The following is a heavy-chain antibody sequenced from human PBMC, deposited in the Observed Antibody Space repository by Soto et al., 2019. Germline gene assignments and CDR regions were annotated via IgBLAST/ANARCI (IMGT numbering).Heavy chain of an antibody. Sequence: EVQLVESGGGLVKPGGSLRLSCAASGFTFSSYSMNWVRQASGKGLEWVSSISSGSDYIFYADSVKGRFTISRDTAKNSLFLQMNSLTAEDTAVYYCARSPVGDAFNVWGQGTVVTVSS. CDR1: GFTFSSYS. CDR3: ARSPVGDAFNV. CDR2: ISSGSDYI. J-gene: IGHJ3*01. V-gene: IGHV3-21*01.